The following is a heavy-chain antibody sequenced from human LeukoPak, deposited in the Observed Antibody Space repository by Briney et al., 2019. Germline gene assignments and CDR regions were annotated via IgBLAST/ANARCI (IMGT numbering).Heavy chain of an antibody. CDR3: AKGSTYYDSGVGLG. V-gene: IGHV3-23*01. D-gene: IGHD3-22*01. J-gene: IGHJ4*02. Sequence: PGGSLRLSCAASGFTFSSYAMSWVRQAPGKGLEWVSAISGSGGGTYYADSVKGRFTISRDNSKNTLYLQMNSLRAEDTAVYYCAKGSTYYDSGVGLGWGQGTLVTVSS. CDR2: ISGSGGGT. CDR1: GFTFSSYA.